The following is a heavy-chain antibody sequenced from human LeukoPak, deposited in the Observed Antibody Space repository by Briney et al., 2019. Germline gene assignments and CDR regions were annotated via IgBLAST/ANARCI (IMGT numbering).Heavy chain of an antibody. CDR1: GFTVSTDY. CDR2: IYSGGST. V-gene: IGHV3-53*01. J-gene: IGHJ4*02. D-gene: IGHD6-19*01. CDR3: ARGGIGVAGDFEY. Sequence: PGGSLRLSCAASGFTVSTDYMNWVRQAPGKGLEWVSVIYSGGSTYYADSVKGRFTISGDNSKNTLYLQMNSLRAEDTAVYYCARGGIGVAGDFEYWGQGTLVTVSS.